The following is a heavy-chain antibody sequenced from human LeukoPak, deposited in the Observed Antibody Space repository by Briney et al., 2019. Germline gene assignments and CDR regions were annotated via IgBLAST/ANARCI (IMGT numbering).Heavy chain of an antibody. CDR3: ARDDSRGTTDY. V-gene: IGHV1-69*05. CDR1: GGTFSSYA. CDR2: IIPIFGTA. J-gene: IGHJ4*02. D-gene: IGHD3-16*01. Sequence: SVKVSCKASGGTFSSYAISWVRQAPGQGLEWMGGIIPIFGTANYAQKFQGRATITTDESTSTAYMELSRLRSEDTAVYYCARDDSRGTTDYWGQGTLVTVSS.